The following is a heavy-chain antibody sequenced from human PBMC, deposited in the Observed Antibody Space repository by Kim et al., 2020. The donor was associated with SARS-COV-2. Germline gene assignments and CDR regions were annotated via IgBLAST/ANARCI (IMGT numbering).Heavy chain of an antibody. CDR3: ASAGDRGGVWFDP. Sequence: SVKVSCKASGGTFSSYAISWVRQAPGQGLEWMGGIIPIFGTANYAQKFQGRVTITADESTSTAYMELSSLRSEDTAVYYCASAGDRGGVWFDPWGQGTLVTVSS. V-gene: IGHV1-69*13. CDR1: GGTFSSYA. CDR2: IIPIFGTA. D-gene: IGHD3-10*01. J-gene: IGHJ5*02.